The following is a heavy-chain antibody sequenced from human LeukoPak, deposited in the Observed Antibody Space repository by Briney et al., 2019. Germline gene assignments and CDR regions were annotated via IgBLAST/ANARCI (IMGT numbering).Heavy chain of an antibody. J-gene: IGHJ5*02. CDR1: GGSISSYY. D-gene: IGHD2-2*01. V-gene: IGHV4-4*07. Sequence: SETLSLTCTVSGGSISSYYWSWIRQPAGKGLEWIGRICTSGSTNYNPSLKSRVTMSVDTSKNQFSLKLSSVTAADTAVYYCAREGYCSSTSCYGNWFDPWGQGTLVTVSS. CDR3: AREGYCSSTSCYGNWFDP. CDR2: ICTSGST.